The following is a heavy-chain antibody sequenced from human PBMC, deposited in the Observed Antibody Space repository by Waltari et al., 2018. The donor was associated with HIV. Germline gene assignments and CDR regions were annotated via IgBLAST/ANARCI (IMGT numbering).Heavy chain of an antibody. CDR1: GYTFTGYS. J-gene: IGHJ4*02. Sequence: QVLLVQSGAEVKKPGASVKVSCKPSGYTFTGYSIHWVRQAPGQGLEWMGRIYPNSGGTNYAQRFQGRVTMTRDTSISTAYMELSSLTSDDTAVYYCTRRGFDYWGQGVLVTVSS. CDR2: IYPNSGGT. V-gene: IGHV1-2*06. D-gene: IGHD5-12*01. CDR3: TRRGFDY.